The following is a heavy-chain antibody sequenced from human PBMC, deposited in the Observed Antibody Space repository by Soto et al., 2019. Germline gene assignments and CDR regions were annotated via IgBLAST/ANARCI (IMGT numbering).Heavy chain of an antibody. CDR1: GGTFSSYA. D-gene: IGHD3-10*01. Sequence: SVKVSCKASGGTFSSYAISWVRQAPGQGLEWMGGIIPIFGTANYAQKFQGRVTITADESTSTAYMELSSLRSEDTAVYYCARGYYVSWSYSDYSYGMDVWCPGTTVTVSS. CDR2: IIPIFGTA. V-gene: IGHV1-69*13. J-gene: IGHJ6*02. CDR3: ARGYYVSWSYSDYSYGMDV.